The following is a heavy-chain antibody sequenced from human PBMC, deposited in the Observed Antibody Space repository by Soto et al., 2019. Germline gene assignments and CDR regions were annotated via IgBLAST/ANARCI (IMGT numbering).Heavy chain of an antibody. J-gene: IGHJ6*02. V-gene: IGHV4-39*01. CDR2: IYYSGST. CDR1: GGTFSGYY. CDR3: ARLGAFYSSSWNYYYYGMDV. Sequence: TSETLSLTCAVYGGTFSGYYWGWIRQPPGKGLEWIGSIYYSGSTYYNPSLKSRVTISVDTSKNQFSLKLSSVTAADTAVYYCARLGAFYSSSWNYYYYGMDVWGQGTTVTVS. D-gene: IGHD6-13*01.